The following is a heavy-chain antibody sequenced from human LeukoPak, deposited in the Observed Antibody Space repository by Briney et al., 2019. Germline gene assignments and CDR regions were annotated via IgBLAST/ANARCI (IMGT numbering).Heavy chain of an antibody. CDR2: ISAYNGNT. CDR1: GYTFTSYY. V-gene: IGHV1-18*04. Sequence: ASVKVSCKASGYTFTSYYMHWVRQAPGQGLEWMGWISAYNGNTNCAQKLQGRVTMTTDTSTSTAYMELRSLRSDDTAVYYCARESYDSSGYYVPSWFDPWGQGTLVTVSS. J-gene: IGHJ5*02. D-gene: IGHD3-22*01. CDR3: ARESYDSSGYYVPSWFDP.